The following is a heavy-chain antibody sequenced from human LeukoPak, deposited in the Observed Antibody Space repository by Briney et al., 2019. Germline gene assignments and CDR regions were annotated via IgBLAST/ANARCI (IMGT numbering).Heavy chain of an antibody. J-gene: IGHJ5*02. Sequence: GGSLRLSCAASGFTFNRYNMNWVRRAPGKGLEWVSSISTSSSYIYYADSVRGRFTISRDNAKNSLYLQMNSLRAEGTAVYSCARGADGVSSNSRGWFDPWGQGTLVTVYS. CDR2: ISTSSSYI. CDR1: GFTFNRYN. CDR3: ARGADGVSSNSRGWFDP. V-gene: IGHV3-21*01. D-gene: IGHD2-15*01.